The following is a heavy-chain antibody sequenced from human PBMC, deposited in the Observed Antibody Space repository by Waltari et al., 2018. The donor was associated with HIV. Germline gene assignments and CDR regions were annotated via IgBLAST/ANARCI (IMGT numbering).Heavy chain of an antibody. CDR1: GYTFTSYG. Sequence: VQLVQSGAELKKPGASVKVSCKASGYTFTSYGISWVRQAPGQGLEWMGWISGYNGNTKYAQKFQGRVTMTTDTSTSTAYMELRSLRSDDTAVYYCARVLSYGSGSYFVYWGQGTLVTVSS. CDR3: ARVLSYGSGSYFVY. CDR2: ISGYNGNT. V-gene: IGHV1-18*01. J-gene: IGHJ4*02. D-gene: IGHD3-10*01.